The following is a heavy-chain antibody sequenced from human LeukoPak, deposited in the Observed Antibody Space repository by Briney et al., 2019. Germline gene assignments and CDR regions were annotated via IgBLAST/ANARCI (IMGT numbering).Heavy chain of an antibody. CDR3: ARHSSVLNSFDP. J-gene: IGHJ5*02. CDR2: LDPGDSQT. V-gene: IGHV5-10-1*01. CDR1: AYSFTNYW. D-gene: IGHD3-22*01. Sequence: GGSLRLSCKGSAYSFTNYWVSWVRQMPGKGLEWMGRLDPGDSQTNYSPSFQGHVTISADKSISTAYLQWSSLKASDTAMYYCARHSSVLNSFDPWGQGTLVTVSS.